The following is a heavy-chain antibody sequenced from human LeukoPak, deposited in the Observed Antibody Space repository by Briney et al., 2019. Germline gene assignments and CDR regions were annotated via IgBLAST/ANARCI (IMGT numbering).Heavy chain of an antibody. Sequence: PSETLSLTCTVSGGSISTTSYYWGWIRQPPGKGLEWIVSIFYSGNTYYNPSLRSRVTISVDTSKNQFSLKLRSATAADTAIYYCARRYLGAFDLWGQGTMVTVSS. J-gene: IGHJ3*01. CDR2: IFYSGNT. V-gene: IGHV4-39*01. D-gene: IGHD3-9*01. CDR1: GGSISTTSYY. CDR3: ARRYLGAFDL.